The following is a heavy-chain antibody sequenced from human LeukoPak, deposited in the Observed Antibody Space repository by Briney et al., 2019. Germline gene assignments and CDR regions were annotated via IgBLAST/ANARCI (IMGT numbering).Heavy chain of an antibody. CDR3: AKDIPHDFWSVFDY. CDR2: IIGSGGST. V-gene: IGHV3-23*01. J-gene: IGHJ4*02. Sequence: GGSLRLSCAASGFTFSSYAMSWFRQAPGKGREGFSAIIGSGGSTYYADSVKGRFTISRDNSKNTLYLQMNSLRAEDTAVYYCAKDIPHDFWSVFDYWGQGTLVTVSS. D-gene: IGHD3-3*01. CDR1: GFTFSSYA.